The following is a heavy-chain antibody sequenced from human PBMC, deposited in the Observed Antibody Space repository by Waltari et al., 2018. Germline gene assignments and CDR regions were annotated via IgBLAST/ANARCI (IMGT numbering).Heavy chain of an antibody. CDR1: GGSVSSGSYY. CDR2: IYYSGST. CDR3: ARDLTEYSSSAPGY. J-gene: IGHJ4*02. D-gene: IGHD6-13*01. Sequence: QVQLQESGPGLVKPSETLSLTCTVSGGSVSSGSYYWSWIRQPPGKGLEWIGYIYYSGSTNYNPSLKSRVTISVDTSKNQFSLKLSSVTAADTAVYYCARDLTEYSSSAPGYWGQGTLVTVSS. V-gene: IGHV4-61*01.